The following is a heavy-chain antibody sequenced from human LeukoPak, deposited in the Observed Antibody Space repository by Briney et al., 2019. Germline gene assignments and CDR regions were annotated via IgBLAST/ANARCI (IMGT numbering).Heavy chain of an antibody. CDR1: GGSISSYY. CDR3: ARVWPADCYDSSGYPIGDAFDI. D-gene: IGHD3-22*01. V-gene: IGHV4-59*01. J-gene: IGHJ3*02. Sequence: SETLSLTCTVSGGSISSYYWSWIRQPPGKGLEWIGYIYYSGSTNYNPSLKSRVTISVDTSKNQFSLKLSSVTAADTAVYYCARVWPADCYDSSGYPIGDAFDIWGQGTMVTVSS. CDR2: IYYSGST.